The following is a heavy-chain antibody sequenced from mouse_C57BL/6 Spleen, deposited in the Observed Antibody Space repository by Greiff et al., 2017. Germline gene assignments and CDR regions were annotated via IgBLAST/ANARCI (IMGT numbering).Heavy chain of an antibody. CDR3: AREIYYGSSPFAY. CDR1: GFTFSSYA. Sequence: EVQLVESGGGLVKPGGSLKLSCAASGFTFSSYAMSWVRQTPEKRLEWVATISDGGSYTYYPDNVKGRFTISRDNAKNNLYLQMSHLKSEDTAMYYCAREIYYGSSPFAYWGQGTLVTVSA. V-gene: IGHV5-4*01. J-gene: IGHJ3*01. D-gene: IGHD1-1*01. CDR2: ISDGGSYT.